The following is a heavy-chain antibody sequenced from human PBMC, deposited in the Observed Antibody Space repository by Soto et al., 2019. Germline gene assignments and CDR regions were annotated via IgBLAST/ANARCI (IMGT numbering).Heavy chain of an antibody. CDR2: IDPSSGTT. CDR1: GYSFSNFY. J-gene: IGHJ6*02. Sequence: GASVKVSCKPSGYSFSNFYVHWVRQAPGQGLEWMGIIDPSSGTTSYTQKFQERVTMTRDTSMSTVYMELSRLRSEDTAVYYCARGAVVVPNGLIAGMDVRGLGTTVTVS. D-gene: IGHD2-15*01. V-gene: IGHV1-46*01. CDR3: ARGAVVVPNGLIAGMDV.